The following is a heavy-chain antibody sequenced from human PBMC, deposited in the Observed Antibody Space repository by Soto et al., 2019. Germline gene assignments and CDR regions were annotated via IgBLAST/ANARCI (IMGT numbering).Heavy chain of an antibody. Sequence: XSVKVSCTAAGYTFSGYYVHWVRQAPGQGLEWMGWINPNSGGTNYAQKFQGRVTMTRDTSISTAYMELSRLRSDDTAVYYCARALIVVVQAAIQYWFDPWGQGTLVTVSS. D-gene: IGHD2-2*02. V-gene: IGHV1-2*02. CDR2: INPNSGGT. CDR3: ARALIVVVQAAIQYWFDP. CDR1: GYTFSGYY. J-gene: IGHJ5*02.